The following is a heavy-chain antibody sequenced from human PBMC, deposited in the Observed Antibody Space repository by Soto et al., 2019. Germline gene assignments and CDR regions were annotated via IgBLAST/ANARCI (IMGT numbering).Heavy chain of an antibody. CDR1: GGSISSGGYY. D-gene: IGHD3-10*01. Sequence: SETLSLTCTVSGGSISSGGYYWSWIRQHPWKGLEWIGYIYYSGSTYYNPSLKSRVTISVDTSKNQFSLKLSSVTAADTAVYYCARGGAVRGVIMGTFGYWGQGXLVTVSS. V-gene: IGHV4-31*03. J-gene: IGHJ4*02. CDR3: ARGGAVRGVIMGTFGY. CDR2: IYYSGST.